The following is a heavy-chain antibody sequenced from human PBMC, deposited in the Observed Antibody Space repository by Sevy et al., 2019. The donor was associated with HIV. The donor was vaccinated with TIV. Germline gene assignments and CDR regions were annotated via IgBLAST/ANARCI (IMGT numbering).Heavy chain of an antibody. J-gene: IGHJ6*02. V-gene: IGHV3-30-3*01. Sequence: GGSLRLSCAASGFTFSTYAMHWVRQAPGKGLEWVVIISYDGSNKYYADSVKGRFTISRDNSKNTQYVQLNSLRAEDTAVYYCARGGGGSSRRYYYGMDVWGQGTTVTVSS. D-gene: IGHD3-16*01. CDR2: ISYDGSNK. CDR1: GFTFSTYA. CDR3: ARGGGGSSRRYYYGMDV.